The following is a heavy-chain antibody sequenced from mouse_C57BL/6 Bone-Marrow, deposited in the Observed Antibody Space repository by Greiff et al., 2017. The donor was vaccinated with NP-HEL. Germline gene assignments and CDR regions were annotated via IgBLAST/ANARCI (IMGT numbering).Heavy chain of an antibody. Sequence: EVQLQQSGPELVKPGASVKISCKASGYTFTDYYMNWVKQSHGKSLEWIGDINPNNGGTSYNQKFKGKATLTVDKSSSTAYMELRSLTSEDSAVYYCARTPYYGNPYFDYWGQGTTLTVSS. J-gene: IGHJ2*01. CDR1: GYTFTDYY. CDR3: ARTPYYGNPYFDY. D-gene: IGHD2-10*01. CDR2: INPNNGGT. V-gene: IGHV1-26*01.